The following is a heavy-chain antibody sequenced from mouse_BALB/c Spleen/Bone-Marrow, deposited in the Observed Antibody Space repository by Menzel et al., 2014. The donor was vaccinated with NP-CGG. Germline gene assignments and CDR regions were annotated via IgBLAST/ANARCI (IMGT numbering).Heavy chain of an antibody. V-gene: IGHV1-55*01. CDR2: IYPGSDST. Sequence: VKLMESGAELVKPGTSVKMSCKASGYTFXTYWMHWVKQRPGQGLEWIGHIYPGSDSTNYNEKFKSKATLTVDTSSSTAYMQLSSLTSEDSAVYYCVRGELLAYWGQGTTLTVSS. CDR1: GYTFXTYW. J-gene: IGHJ2*01. CDR3: VRGELLAY.